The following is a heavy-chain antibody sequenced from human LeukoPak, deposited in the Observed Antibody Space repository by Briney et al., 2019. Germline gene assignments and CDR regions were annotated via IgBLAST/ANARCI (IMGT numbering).Heavy chain of an antibody. CDR2: IYPSGST. J-gene: IGHJ4*02. Sequence: SETLSLTCTVSGGSISTYYWNWIRQPAGKGLEWIGRIYPSGSTNYNPSLRSRVTVSVDTSKNQFSLKLRTVTAADTAVYYCASDPFYRSGYSSFDYWGRGTLVTVSS. CDR1: GGSISTYY. CDR3: ASDPFYRSGYSSFDY. D-gene: IGHD3-22*01. V-gene: IGHV4-4*07.